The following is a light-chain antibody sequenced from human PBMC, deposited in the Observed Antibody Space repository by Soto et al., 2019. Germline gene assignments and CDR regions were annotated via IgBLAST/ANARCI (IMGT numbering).Light chain of an antibody. CDR2: AAS. CDR3: QKYSSAPHT. V-gene: IGKV1-27*01. CDR1: QGIGNY. Sequence: DMQMTQSPSSLSASVGDRITITCRASQGIGNYLAWYQQKPGKVPKLLIYAASTLQSGVPSRFSGSGSGTDFTLTISSLQPEDAETYYCQKYSSAPHTFGGGTKVDIK. J-gene: IGKJ4*01.